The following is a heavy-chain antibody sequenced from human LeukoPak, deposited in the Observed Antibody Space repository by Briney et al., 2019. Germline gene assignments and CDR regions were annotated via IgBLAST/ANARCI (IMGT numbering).Heavy chain of an antibody. Sequence: ASVKVSCKASGGTFSSYVISWVRQAPGQGLEWMGRIIPILGIADYAQKFQGRVTITADKSTSTAYMELSSLRSEDTAVYYCARAQYYYDSSGYVSSWFDPWGQGTLVTVSS. CDR3: ARAQYYYDSSGYVSSWFDP. CDR2: IIPILGIA. CDR1: GGTFSSYV. J-gene: IGHJ5*02. D-gene: IGHD3-22*01. V-gene: IGHV1-69*04.